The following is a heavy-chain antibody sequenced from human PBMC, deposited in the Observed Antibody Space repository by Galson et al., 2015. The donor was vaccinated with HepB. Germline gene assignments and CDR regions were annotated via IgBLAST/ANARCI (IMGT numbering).Heavy chain of an antibody. CDR3: ARGRSKWELLRDYFDC. Sequence: SVKVSCKASKYTFSDYYIHWVRQAPEQGLEWMGWIFPNSGGTTYAQVFQGRVTLTSDTSINTAYMYLSSLTSDDTAVYYCARGRSKWELLRDYFDCWGQGTLVTVSS. V-gene: IGHV1-2*02. CDR2: IFPNSGGT. CDR1: KYTFSDYY. J-gene: IGHJ4*02. D-gene: IGHD1-26*01.